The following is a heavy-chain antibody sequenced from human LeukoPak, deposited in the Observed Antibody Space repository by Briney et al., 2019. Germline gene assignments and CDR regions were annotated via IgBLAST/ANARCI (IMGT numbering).Heavy chain of an antibody. CDR1: GFTFNTYS. J-gene: IGHJ4*02. Sequence: PGGSLRLSCAASGFTFNTYSMNWVRQAPGKGLQWVSSISSTGTYIYYADSLKGRFTISRDNAKNSLYLQMNSLTAEDTAVYYCARAAFSSSPDYWGPGILVTVSS. CDR3: ARAAFSSSPDY. D-gene: IGHD6-13*01. CDR2: ISSTGTYI. V-gene: IGHV3-21*01.